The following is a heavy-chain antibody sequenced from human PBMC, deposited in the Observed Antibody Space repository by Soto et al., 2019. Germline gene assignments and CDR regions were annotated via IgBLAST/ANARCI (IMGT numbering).Heavy chain of an antibody. CDR1: GFTFSSYW. V-gene: IGHV3-74*01. J-gene: IGHJ3*02. CDR3: AMEQMVYATDAFDI. Sequence: GGSLRLSCAASGFTFSSYWMHWVRQAPGKGLVWVSRINSDGSSTSYADSVKGRFTISRDNAKNTLYLQMNSLRAEDTAVYYCAMEQMVYATDAFDIRGQGSTVT. CDR2: INSDGSST. D-gene: IGHD2-8*01.